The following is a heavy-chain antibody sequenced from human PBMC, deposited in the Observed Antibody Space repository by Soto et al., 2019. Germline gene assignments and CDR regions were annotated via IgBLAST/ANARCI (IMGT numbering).Heavy chain of an antibody. CDR1: GGSISSSSYY. CDR3: ARRVELRFLEWLLTETYGMDV. Sequence: SETLSLTCTVSGGSISSSSYYWGWIRQPPGKGLEWIGSIYYSGSTYYNPSLKSRVTISVDTSKNQFSLKLSSVTAADTAVYYCARRVELRFLEWLLTETYGMDVWGQGTTVTVSS. D-gene: IGHD3-3*01. J-gene: IGHJ6*02. V-gene: IGHV4-39*01. CDR2: IYYSGST.